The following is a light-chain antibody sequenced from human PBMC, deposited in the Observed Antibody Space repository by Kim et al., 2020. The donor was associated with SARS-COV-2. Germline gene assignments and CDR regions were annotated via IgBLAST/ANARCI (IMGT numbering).Light chain of an antibody. CDR2: GNS. CDR1: SSNIGAGYD. V-gene: IGLV1-40*01. J-gene: IGLJ2*01. Sequence: QSVLTQPPSVSGAPGQRVTISCTGSSSNIGAGYDVHWYQQLPGTAPKLLIYGNSNRPSGVPDRFSGSKSGTSASLAITGLQAEDVADYYCQSYDSSLSVYVVFGGGTQLTVL. CDR3: QSYDSSLSVYVV.